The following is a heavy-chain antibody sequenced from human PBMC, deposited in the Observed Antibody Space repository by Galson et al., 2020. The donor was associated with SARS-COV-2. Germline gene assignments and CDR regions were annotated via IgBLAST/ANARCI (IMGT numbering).Heavy chain of an antibody. CDR3: AKDPRYFDWLPH. D-gene: IGHD3-9*01. CDR1: GFTFSSYA. V-gene: IGHV3-23*01. CDR2: ISGSGDST. J-gene: IGHJ4*02. Sequence: GESLKISCAASGFTFSSYAMSWVRQAPGKGLEWVSSISGSGDSTDYADSVKGRFIISRHNSKNTLYLQMNSLRAEDTAVYYCAKDPRYFDWLPHWGQGTLVTVSS.